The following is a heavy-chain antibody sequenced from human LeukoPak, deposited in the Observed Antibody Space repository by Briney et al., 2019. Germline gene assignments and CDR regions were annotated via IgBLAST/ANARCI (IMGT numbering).Heavy chain of an antibody. CDR3: ARGRSRSGGLGGYYGMNV. CDR1: GFTFSSYT. D-gene: IGHD3-10*01. J-gene: IGHJ6*02. Sequence: GGSLRLSCAASGFTFSSYTINWVRQAPGKGLEWVSSISSSSNYIYYADSVKGRFTISRDNAKNSLYLQMNSLRVEDTAIYSCARGRSRSGGLGGYYGMNVWGQGTTVIVSS. V-gene: IGHV3-21*01. CDR2: ISSSSNYI.